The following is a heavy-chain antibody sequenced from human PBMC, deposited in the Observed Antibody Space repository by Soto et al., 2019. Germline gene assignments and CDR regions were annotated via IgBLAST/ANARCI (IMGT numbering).Heavy chain of an antibody. V-gene: IGHV4-31*03. CDR2: ISYGGST. D-gene: IGHD5-18*01. CDR1: GGSINSGGYC. CDR3: SRGILV. Sequence: QVQLQESGPGLVKPSQTLSLTCTVSGGSINSGGYCWSWIRQHPGKGLDWIGCISYGGSTSYNPSLKRRVTLSVDTSKDQFSLKLTSVPAADTAVYYCSRGILVWGQGALITVSS. J-gene: IGHJ4*02.